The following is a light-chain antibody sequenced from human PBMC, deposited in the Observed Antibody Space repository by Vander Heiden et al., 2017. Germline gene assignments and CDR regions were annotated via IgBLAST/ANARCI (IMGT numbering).Light chain of an antibody. Sequence: DVQMTQSPSSLSASVGDSVPITCRASQSISHYLNWYQQQPGKAPNLLIYGASSLYSGVPSRFSGSGSGTEFTLTISDLQPEDFAAYDCQRSYSIPRTFGQGTNLDIK. J-gene: IGKJ2*01. V-gene: IGKV1-39*01. CDR1: QSISHY. CDR3: QRSYSIPRT. CDR2: GAS.